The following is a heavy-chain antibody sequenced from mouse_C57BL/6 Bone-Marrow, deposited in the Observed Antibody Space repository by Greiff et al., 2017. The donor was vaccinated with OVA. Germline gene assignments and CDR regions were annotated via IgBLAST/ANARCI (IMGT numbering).Heavy chain of an antibody. J-gene: IGHJ1*03. D-gene: IGHD1-1*01. Sequence: EVQGVESGPGLAKPSQTLSLTCSVTGYSITSDYWNWIRKFPGNKLEYMGYISYSGSTYYNPSLKSRISITRDTSKNQYYLQLHSVTTEDTATDYCARSSTTVVYWYYDVWGTGTTVTVSS. CDR3: ARSSTTVVYWYYDV. V-gene: IGHV3-8*01. CDR1: GYSITSDY. CDR2: ISYSGST.